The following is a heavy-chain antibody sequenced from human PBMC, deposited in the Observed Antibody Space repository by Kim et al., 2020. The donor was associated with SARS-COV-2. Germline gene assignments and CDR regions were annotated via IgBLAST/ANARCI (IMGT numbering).Heavy chain of an antibody. Sequence: TYYANAVEGRFTISRDKSKNTLYLQMTSLRAEDTAVYYCARDAAPYYEDYWGQGTLVTVSS. CDR3: ARDAAPYYEDY. V-gene: IGHV3-53*01. CDR2: T. J-gene: IGHJ4*02. D-gene: IGHD3-3*01.